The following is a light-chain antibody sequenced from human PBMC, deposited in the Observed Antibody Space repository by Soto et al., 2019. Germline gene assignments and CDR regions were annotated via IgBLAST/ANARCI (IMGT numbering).Light chain of an antibody. CDR3: LLYYAGAWV. CDR1: TGAVTSGHH. J-gene: IGLJ3*02. CDR2: STS. Sequence: QAVVAQESSLTVSPGGTVTLTCASITGAVTSGHHPNWFQQKPGHAPRALIYSTSHRHSWTPARFSGSLLGGKAALTLSGVQPEDEAEYSCLLYYAGAWVFGGGTKLTVL. V-gene: IGLV7-43*01.